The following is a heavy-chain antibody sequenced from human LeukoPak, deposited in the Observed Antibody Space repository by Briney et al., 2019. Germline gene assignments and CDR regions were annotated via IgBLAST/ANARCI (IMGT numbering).Heavy chain of an antibody. CDR1: GFTLSSYA. J-gene: IGHJ4*02. CDR2: VDGGGGGT. CDR3: ARDGHGVPLDY. V-gene: IGHV3-23*01. D-gene: IGHD4-17*01. Sequence: PGGSLRLSCAASGFTLSSYAMTWVRQAPGRGLEWVSSVDGGGGGTYYADSVKGRFTISRDNSKDTLYLQMNSLRAEDTALYYCARDGHGVPLDYWGQGTLVTVSP.